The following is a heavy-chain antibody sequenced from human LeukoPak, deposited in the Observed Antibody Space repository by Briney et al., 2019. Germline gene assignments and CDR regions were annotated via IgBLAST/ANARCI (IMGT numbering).Heavy chain of an antibody. J-gene: IGHJ3*02. D-gene: IGHD4-17*01. CDR2: INWNGGST. V-gene: IGHV3-20*04. CDR3: AGSTVTTPVGAFDI. CDR1: GFTFDDYG. Sequence: GGSLRLSCAASGFTFDDYGMSWVHQAPGKGLEWVSGINWNGGSTGYADSVKGRFTISRDNAKNSLYLQMNSLRAEDTALYYCAGSTVTTPVGAFDIWGQGTMVTVSS.